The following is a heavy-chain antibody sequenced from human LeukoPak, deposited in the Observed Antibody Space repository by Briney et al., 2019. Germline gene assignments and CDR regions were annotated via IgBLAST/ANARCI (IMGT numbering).Heavy chain of an antibody. CDR1: GFSFSNYW. Sequence: PGGSLRLSCVTSGFSFSNYWMNWVRLAPGKGLEWVAIIKADGSEEHYVDSVRGRFTVSRDNAKNSLYLQMSSLRVEDTAVYYCARSNYGPENWGQGTPVTVSS. CDR3: ARSNYGPEN. J-gene: IGHJ4*02. V-gene: IGHV3-7*01. D-gene: IGHD1-7*01. CDR2: IKADGSEE.